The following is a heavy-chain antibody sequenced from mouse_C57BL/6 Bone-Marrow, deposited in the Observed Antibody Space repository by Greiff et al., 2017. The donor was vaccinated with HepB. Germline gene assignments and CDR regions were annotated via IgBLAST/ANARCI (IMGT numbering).Heavy chain of an antibody. CDR1: GFTFSSYA. J-gene: IGHJ2*01. CDR2: ISDGGSYT. CDR3: ARDDNSRDYFDY. Sequence: DVMLVESGGGLVKPGGSLKLSCAASGFTFSSYAMSWVRQTPEKRLEWVATISDGGSYTYYPDNVKGRFTISRDNAKNNLYLQMSHLKSEDTAMYYCARDDNSRDYFDYWGQGTTLTVSS. V-gene: IGHV5-4*01.